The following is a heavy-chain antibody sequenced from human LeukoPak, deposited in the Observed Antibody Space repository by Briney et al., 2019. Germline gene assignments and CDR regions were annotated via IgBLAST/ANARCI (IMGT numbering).Heavy chain of an antibody. CDR3: AKDLLRGGSYYGYFDY. CDR2: ISGSGGST. J-gene: IGHJ4*02. CDR1: GLTFSSYA. V-gene: IGHV3-23*01. D-gene: IGHD1-26*01. Sequence: QTGGSLRLSCAASGLTFSSYAMSWVRQAPGKGLGWVSAISGSGGSTYYADSVKGRFTISRDNSKNTLYLQMNSLRAEDTAVYYCAKDLLRGGSYYGYFDYWGQGTLVTVSS.